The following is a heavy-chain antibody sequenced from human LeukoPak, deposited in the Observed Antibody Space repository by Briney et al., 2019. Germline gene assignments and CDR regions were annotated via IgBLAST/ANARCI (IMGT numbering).Heavy chain of an antibody. D-gene: IGHD2-21*01. J-gene: IGHJ4*02. V-gene: IGHV1-8*02. CDR1: GYTFTSYY. CDR2: MNPNSGNT. CDR3: ARGLTYCGGDCYSDY. Sequence: ASVKVSCKASGYTFTSYYMHWVRQATGQGLEWMGWMNPNSGNTGYAQKFQGRVTMTRNTSISTAYMELSSLRSEDTAVYYCARGLTYCGGDCYSDYWGQGTLVTVSS.